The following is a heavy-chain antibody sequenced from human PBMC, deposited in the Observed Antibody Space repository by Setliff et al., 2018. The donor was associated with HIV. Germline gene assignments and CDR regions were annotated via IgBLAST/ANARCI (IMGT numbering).Heavy chain of an antibody. CDR2: ISPDGSER. CDR1: GFNFRDSW. Sequence: GGSLRLSCSTSGFNFRDSWMSWLRLAPGKGLEWVANISPDGSERSSVDSVRGRFTVSRDNAKNSLYLQMSSLRAEDTAVYYCARTYYYDSPGYSPFDYWGQGTLVTVSS. V-gene: IGHV3-7*01. D-gene: IGHD3-22*01. CDR3: ARTYYYDSPGYSPFDY. J-gene: IGHJ4*02.